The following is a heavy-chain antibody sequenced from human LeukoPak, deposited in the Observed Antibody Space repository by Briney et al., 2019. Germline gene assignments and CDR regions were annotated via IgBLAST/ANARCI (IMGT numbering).Heavy chain of an antibody. J-gene: IGHJ4*02. Sequence: GGSLRLSCAASGFTFSSYSMNWVRQAPGKGLEWVSYISSSGSTIYYADSVKGRFTITRDNAKNSLYLQMNSLRAEDTAVYYCARDRGRYGDYFDYWGQGTLVTVSS. CDR3: ARDRGRYGDYFDY. V-gene: IGHV3-48*04. D-gene: IGHD4-17*01. CDR2: ISSSGSTI. CDR1: GFTFSSYS.